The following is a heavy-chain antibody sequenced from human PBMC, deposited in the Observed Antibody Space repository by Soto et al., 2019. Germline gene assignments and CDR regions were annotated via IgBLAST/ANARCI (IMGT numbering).Heavy chain of an antibody. CDR1: GFTFGNYS. Sequence: GXSLRLSCASSGFTFGNYSMSWVRQAPVKGLEWVANKKQEGGEKYYVDSAKGLLTISRDNAKNSLYLQINGLRAEDTVVFYCARKGCFGGRCNDAFDIWGQGKMVTVS. CDR3: ARKGCFGGRCNDAFDI. V-gene: IGHV3-7*01. D-gene: IGHD2-15*01. J-gene: IGHJ3*02. CDR2: KKQEGGEK.